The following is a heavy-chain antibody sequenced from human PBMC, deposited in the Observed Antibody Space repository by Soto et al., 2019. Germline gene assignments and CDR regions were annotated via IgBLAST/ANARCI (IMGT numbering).Heavy chain of an antibody. Sequence: QVQLVESGGGVVQPGRSLRLSCAASGFTFSSYAMHWVRQAPGKGLEWVAVISYDGSNKYYADSVKGRFTISRDNSKNTLYLQMNSLRAEDTAVYYCARGHGVDAFDIWGQGPMVTVSS. J-gene: IGHJ3*02. V-gene: IGHV3-30-3*01. CDR2: ISYDGSNK. D-gene: IGHD3-10*01. CDR1: GFTFSSYA. CDR3: ARGHGVDAFDI.